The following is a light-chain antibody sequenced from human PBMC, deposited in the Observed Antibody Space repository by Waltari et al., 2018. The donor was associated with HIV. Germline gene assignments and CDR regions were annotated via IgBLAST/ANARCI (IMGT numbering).Light chain of an antibody. V-gene: IGKV4-1*01. Sequence: DIVMTQSPDSLAVSLGERATINCKSSQSVLFSSNNKNYLACYQQKPGQPPKLLLYWASTRESAVPDRFSGSGSGADFTLTISSLQAEDVAVYYCQQYYSTPLTFGGGTKVEIK. CDR3: QQYYSTPLT. J-gene: IGKJ4*01. CDR1: QSVLFSSNNKNY. CDR2: WAS.